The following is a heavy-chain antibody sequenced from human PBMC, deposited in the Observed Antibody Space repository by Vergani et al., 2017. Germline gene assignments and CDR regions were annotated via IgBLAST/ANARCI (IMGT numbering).Heavy chain of an antibody. Sequence: EVQLLESGGGLVQPGGSLRLSCAASGFTFSNYAMSWVRQAPGKGLEWVSGISGTGGSTYYADSVQGRFTISRDNSKNTLYLQMNSLRAEDAALYYCVKVPSSGSRVNWFDPWGQGTLVTVSS. CDR2: ISGTGGST. J-gene: IGHJ5*02. D-gene: IGHD3-10*01. V-gene: IGHV3-23*01. CDR1: GFTFSNYA. CDR3: VKVPSSGSRVNWFDP.